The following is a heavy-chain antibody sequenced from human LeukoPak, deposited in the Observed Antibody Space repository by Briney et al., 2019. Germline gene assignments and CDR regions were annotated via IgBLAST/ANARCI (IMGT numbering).Heavy chain of an antibody. CDR2: MNPNSGNT. CDR1: GYTFTSSD. D-gene: IGHD3-10*01. Sequence: ASVKVSCKASGYTFTSSDINWVRQATGQGLEWMGWMNPNSGNTGYAQKFQGRVTITRHTSISTAYMELSSLISEDTAVYYCAGVEWFGELCPWGQGTLVTVSS. CDR3: AGVEWFGELCP. J-gene: IGHJ5*02. V-gene: IGHV1-8*03.